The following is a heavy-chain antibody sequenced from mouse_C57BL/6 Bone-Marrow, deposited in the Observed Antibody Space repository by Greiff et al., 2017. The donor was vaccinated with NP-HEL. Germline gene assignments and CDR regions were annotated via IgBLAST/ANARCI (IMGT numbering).Heavy chain of an antibody. D-gene: IGHD1-1*01. Sequence: EVMLVESGEGLVKPGGSLKLSCAASGFTFSSYAMSWVRQTPEKRLEWVAYISSGGDYIYYADTVKGRFTISRDNARNTLYLQMSSLKSEDTAMYYCTVYGSSYGYFDVWGTGTTVTVSS. CDR2: ISSGGDYI. J-gene: IGHJ1*03. V-gene: IGHV5-9-1*02. CDR3: TVYGSSYGYFDV. CDR1: GFTFSSYA.